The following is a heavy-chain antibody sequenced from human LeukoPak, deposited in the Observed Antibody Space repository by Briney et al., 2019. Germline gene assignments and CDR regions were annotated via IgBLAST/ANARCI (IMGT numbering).Heavy chain of an antibody. CDR1: GFTFSRYW. V-gene: IGHV3-7*01. J-gene: IGHJ4*02. Sequence: GGSLRLSCAASGFTFSRYWMSWVRQAPGKGLEWVANIKQDGSEKYYVDSVKGRFTISRDNAKNSLYLQMNSLRAEDTAVYYCAREVGATTPFDYWGQGTLVTVSS. CDR3: AREVGATTPFDY. D-gene: IGHD1-26*01. CDR2: IKQDGSEK.